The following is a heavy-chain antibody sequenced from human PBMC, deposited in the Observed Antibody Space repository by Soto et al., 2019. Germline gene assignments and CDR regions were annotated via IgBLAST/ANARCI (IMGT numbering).Heavy chain of an antibody. Sequence: VVSLRISCAASGFTFSSYGMHWVRQAPGKGLEWVAVIWYDGSNKYYADSVKGRFTISRDNSKNTLYLQMNSLRAEDTAVYYCARGPYVLRYFDWLYYYGMDVWGQGTTVTVSS. V-gene: IGHV3-33*01. CDR2: IWYDGSNK. J-gene: IGHJ6*02. CDR3: ARGPYVLRYFDWLYYYGMDV. D-gene: IGHD3-9*01. CDR1: GFTFSSYG.